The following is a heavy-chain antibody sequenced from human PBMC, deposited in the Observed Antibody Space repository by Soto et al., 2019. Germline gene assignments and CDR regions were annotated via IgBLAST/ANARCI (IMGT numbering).Heavy chain of an antibody. CDR3: ARSIGGSVDGMDV. CDR1: GYSFTSYW. CDR2: IYTGDSDT. Sequence: GESLKISCKGSGYSFTSYWIGWMRQMPGKGLEWMGIIYTGDSDTRYSPSFQGQVTISADKSISTAYLQWSSLKASDTAMYYCARSIGGSVDGMDVWGQGTTVTVSS. V-gene: IGHV5-51*01. J-gene: IGHJ6*02.